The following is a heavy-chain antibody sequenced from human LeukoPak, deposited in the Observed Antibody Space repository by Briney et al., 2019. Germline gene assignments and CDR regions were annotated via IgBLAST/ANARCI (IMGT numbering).Heavy chain of an antibody. Sequence: ASMKVSCKSSGYTFTGYYMHWVRQAPGQGLEWMGWINPNSGGTNYAQKFQGRVTMTKDTSISRAYMELSRLRSDDTAVYYCARLYCGGDCLNDAFDIWGQGTMVTVSS. J-gene: IGHJ3*02. CDR3: ARLYCGGDCLNDAFDI. V-gene: IGHV1-2*02. CDR1: GYTFTGYY. D-gene: IGHD2-21*02. CDR2: INPNSGGT.